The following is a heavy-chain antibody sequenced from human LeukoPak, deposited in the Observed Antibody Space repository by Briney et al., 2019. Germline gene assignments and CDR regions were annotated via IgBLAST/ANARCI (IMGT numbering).Heavy chain of an antibody. CDR3: ARERSGSGYPFDI. CDR2: INSDGSST. J-gene: IGHJ3*02. CDR1: GFTFSSYW. V-gene: IGHV3-74*01. D-gene: IGHD3-22*01. Sequence: PGGSLRLSCAASGFTFSSYWMHWVRQAPGKGLVWVSRINSDGSSTSYADSVKGRFTISRDNAKNTLYLQMNSLRAEDTAVYYCARERSGSGYPFDIWGQGTMVTVSS.